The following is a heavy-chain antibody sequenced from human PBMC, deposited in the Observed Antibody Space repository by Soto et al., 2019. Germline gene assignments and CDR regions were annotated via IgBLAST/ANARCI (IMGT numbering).Heavy chain of an antibody. J-gene: IGHJ4*02. CDR3: ARGGTVFGVVIIAYFDY. CDR1: GGSFSGYY. V-gene: IGHV4-34*01. CDR2: INHSGST. D-gene: IGHD3-3*01. Sequence: LETLSLSCAVYGGSFSGYYWILIRQPPGKGLEWIGEINHSGSTNYNPSLKSRVTISVDTSKNQFSLKLSSVTAADTAVYYCARGGTVFGVVIIAYFDYWGQGALLTVSS.